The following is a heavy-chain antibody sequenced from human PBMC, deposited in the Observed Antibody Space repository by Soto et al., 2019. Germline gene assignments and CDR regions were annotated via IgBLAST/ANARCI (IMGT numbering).Heavy chain of an antibody. CDR1: GFTLSVYG. CDR3: ARVVAVADF. CDR2: ITSGGTI. Sequence: GGSLRLSCVASGFTLSVYGLSWVRQAPGKGLEWVSSITSGGTIYYADSVKGRFTISRDNSRYTLWLQMSSLRAEDTAVYYCARVVAVADFWGLGTLVTVSS. D-gene: IGHD6-19*01. V-gene: IGHV3-23*01. J-gene: IGHJ4*02.